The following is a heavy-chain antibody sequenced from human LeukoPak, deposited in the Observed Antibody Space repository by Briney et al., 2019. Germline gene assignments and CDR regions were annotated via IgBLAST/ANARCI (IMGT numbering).Heavy chain of an antibody. Sequence: PGGSLRLSCAASGFTFSTYGMHWVRQAPGKGLEWVAVVWYHGSNIHYVDSVKGRFTISRDNSKGTLYLQMNSLTAEDTAVYYCASRRPIYFDFWGQGTLVTVSS. V-gene: IGHV3-33*01. CDR1: GFTFSTYG. J-gene: IGHJ4*02. CDR2: VWYHGSNI. CDR3: ASRRPIYFDF.